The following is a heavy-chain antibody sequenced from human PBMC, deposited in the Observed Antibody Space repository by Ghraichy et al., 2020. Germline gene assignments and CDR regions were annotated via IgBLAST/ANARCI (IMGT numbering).Heavy chain of an antibody. J-gene: IGHJ4*02. CDR1: GFTVSSNY. Sequence: SCAASGFTVSSNYMSWVRQAPGKGLEWVSVIYSGGSTYYADSVKGRFTISRDNSKNTLYLQMNSLRAEDTAVYYCARVKGMATTGYYFDYWGQGTLVTVSS. D-gene: IGHD5-24*01. V-gene: IGHV3-53*01. CDR2: IYSGGST. CDR3: ARVKGMATTGYYFDY.